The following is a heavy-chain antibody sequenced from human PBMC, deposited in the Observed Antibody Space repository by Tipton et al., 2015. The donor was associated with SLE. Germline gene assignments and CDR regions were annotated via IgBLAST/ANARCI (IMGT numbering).Heavy chain of an antibody. Sequence: TLSLTCAVYGGSFSGYHWSWSRQPPGKGLVWIGGINHSGSTNYNPCPKRRVTISVDTSKNQLALNLSSVTAADTAAYYCARGDRGVLLPHYWFDPWGQGTLVTVSS. CDR2: INHSGST. CDR3: ARGDRGVLLPHYWFDP. D-gene: IGHD3-10*01. J-gene: IGHJ5*02. CDR1: GGSFSGYH. V-gene: IGHV4-34*01.